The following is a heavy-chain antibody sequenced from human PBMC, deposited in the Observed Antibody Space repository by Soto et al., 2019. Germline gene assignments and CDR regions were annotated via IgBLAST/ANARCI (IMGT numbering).Heavy chain of an antibody. Sequence: PXXSLRLSFAASGFTFSSYAMDWVRQAPGKGLEWVAVISYDGSNKHYADSVKGRFTISRDNSKNTLYLQMNRMRAEDTAVYYCARVTPTRDAFDIWGQGTMVTVSS. V-gene: IGHV3-30-3*01. CDR2: ISYDGSNK. CDR3: ARVTPTRDAFDI. J-gene: IGHJ3*02. CDR1: GFTFSSYA.